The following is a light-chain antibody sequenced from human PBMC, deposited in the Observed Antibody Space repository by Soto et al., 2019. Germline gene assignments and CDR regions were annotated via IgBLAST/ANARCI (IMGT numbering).Light chain of an antibody. CDR3: QQYGSSPIT. J-gene: IGKJ5*01. V-gene: IGKV3-20*01. CDR1: QRVDGNY. Sequence: EIVLTQSPGTLSLSPWERATLSCMASQRVDGNYLAWYLHIPGQAPRLLIHGASNRATGIPDRFSGTVSGTDFTLTISRLEPEDFAVYYCQQYGSSPITFGQGTRLEIK. CDR2: GAS.